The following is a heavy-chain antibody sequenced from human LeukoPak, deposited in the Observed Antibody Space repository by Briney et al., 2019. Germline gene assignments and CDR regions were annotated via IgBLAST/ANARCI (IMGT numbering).Heavy chain of an antibody. Sequence: GGSLRLSCAASGFTFSTYAMHWVRQAPGKGLEYVSAVSSNGGSTYYANSVKGRLTISRDNAKNSLYLQMNSLRAEDTAVYYCARDRGDGYNSPPDYWGQGTLVTVSS. CDR1: GFTFSTYA. CDR2: VSSNGGST. D-gene: IGHD5-24*01. CDR3: ARDRGDGYNSPPDY. J-gene: IGHJ4*02. V-gene: IGHV3-64*01.